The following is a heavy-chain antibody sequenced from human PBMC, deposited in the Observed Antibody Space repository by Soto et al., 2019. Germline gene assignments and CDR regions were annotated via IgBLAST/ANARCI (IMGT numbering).Heavy chain of an antibody. Sequence: EGQLVQSGGGLVQPGGSLRLSCTASGFAFDDYYMDWVRQVPGKGLEWIGRTRDKPNNYAAEYVASVKGRFTISRDASKDSMYLQMNTVKTVDTAVYYCARDTVRTFDYWGQGALVIVSS. V-gene: IGHV3-72*01. CDR2: TRDKPNNYAA. CDR1: GFAFDDYY. J-gene: IGHJ4*02. CDR3: ARDTVRTFDY.